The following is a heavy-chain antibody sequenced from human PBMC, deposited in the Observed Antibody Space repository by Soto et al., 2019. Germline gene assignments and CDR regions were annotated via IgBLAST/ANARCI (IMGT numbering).Heavy chain of an antibody. Sequence: GGSLRLSCAASGFTFSSYAMTWVRQAPGKGLEWVSGLSSSGGITHYADSVKGRFTISRDNSKNTMYLQMKSLRAEDTAVYYWAKCSYSSAWSDIDYWGQGTLVTVSS. CDR2: LSSSGGIT. J-gene: IGHJ4*02. D-gene: IGHD6-19*01. CDR1: GFTFSSYA. V-gene: IGHV3-23*01. CDR3: AKCSYSSAWSDIDY.